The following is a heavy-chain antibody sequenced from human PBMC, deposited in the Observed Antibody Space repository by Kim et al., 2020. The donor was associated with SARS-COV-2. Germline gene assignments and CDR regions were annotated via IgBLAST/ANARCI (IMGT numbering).Heavy chain of an antibody. CDR1: GFTFSSYA. CDR3: AKLLQGANDAFDI. J-gene: IGHJ3*02. CDR2: ISGSGGST. V-gene: IGHV3-23*01. D-gene: IGHD2-21*01. Sequence: GASLRLSCAASGFTFSSYAMSWVRQAPGKGLEWVSAISGSGGSTYYADSVKGRFTISRDNSKNTLYLQMNSLRAEDTAVYYCAKLLQGANDAFDIWGQGTMVTVSS.